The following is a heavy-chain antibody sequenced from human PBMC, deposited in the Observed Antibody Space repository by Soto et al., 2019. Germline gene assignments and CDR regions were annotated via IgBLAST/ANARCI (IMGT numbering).Heavy chain of an antibody. V-gene: IGHV1-69*13. D-gene: IGHD6-19*01. J-gene: IGHJ5*02. CDR3: ARDEIAVAGMRGST. Sequence: ASVKVSCKASGCTFSSYAISWVRQAPGQGLEWMGGIIPIFGTANYAQKFQGRVTITADESTSTAYMELSSLRSEDTAVYYCARDEIAVAGMRGSTWGQGTLVTVSS. CDR1: GCTFSSYA. CDR2: IIPIFGTA.